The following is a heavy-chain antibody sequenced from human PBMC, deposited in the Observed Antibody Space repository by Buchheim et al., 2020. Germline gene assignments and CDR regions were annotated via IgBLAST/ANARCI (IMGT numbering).Heavy chain of an antibody. CDR1: GYTFASSD. D-gene: IGHD6-19*01. Sequence: QVQLVQSGAEVKKPGASVKVSCKASGYTFASSDINWVRQAPGQGPEGKGWVNGYSGNTGHAQQFQGRVTMTRNISQSTTQLELNNLTFEDTAVYFCARSIAVAGMVASWGQGT. V-gene: IGHV1-8*01. CDR2: VNGYSGNT. CDR3: ARSIAVAGMVAS. J-gene: IGHJ4*02.